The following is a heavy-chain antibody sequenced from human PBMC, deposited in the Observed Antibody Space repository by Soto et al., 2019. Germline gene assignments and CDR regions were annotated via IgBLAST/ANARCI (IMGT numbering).Heavy chain of an antibody. CDR2: IYYSGST. CDR1: GGSISSSSYY. D-gene: IGHD3-10*01. CDR3: ARHSYDELLWFGGGYYYGMDV. Sequence: PSETLSLTCTVSGGSISSSSYYWGWIRQPPGKGLEWIGYIYYSGSTNYNPSLKSRVTISVDTSKNQFSLKLSSVTAADTAVYYCARHSYDELLWFGGGYYYGMDVWGQGTTVTVSS. V-gene: IGHV4-61*05. J-gene: IGHJ6*02.